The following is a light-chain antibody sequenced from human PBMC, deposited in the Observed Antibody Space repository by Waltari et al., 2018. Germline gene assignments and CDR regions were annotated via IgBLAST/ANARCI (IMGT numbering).Light chain of an antibody. CDR2: EVT. Sequence: QSAPTQPASVSVSPGQSIPISCTGTRSAVGSYSYVSCYRQYPGKAPELLIYEVTHRPSGVSDRFSGSRSGSTASLTISGLQTEDEADYFCSSYTTTTTLVFGTGTKVIVL. J-gene: IGLJ1*01. CDR1: RSAVGSYSY. V-gene: IGLV2-14*01. CDR3: SSYTTTTTLV.